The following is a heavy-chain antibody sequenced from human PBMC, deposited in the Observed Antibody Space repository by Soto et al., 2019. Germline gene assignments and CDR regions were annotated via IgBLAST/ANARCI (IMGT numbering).Heavy chain of an antibody. CDR1: GGSISSGGYY. V-gene: IGHV4-31*03. CDR2: IYYSGST. Sequence: SETLSLTCTVSGGSISSGGYYWSWIRQHPGKGLEWIGYIYYSGSTYYNPSLKSRVTISVDTSKNQFSLKLSSVTAADTAVYYCARDPGGYCSGGSCINWIDPWGQATLVTVSS. J-gene: IGHJ5*02. CDR3: ARDPGGYCSGGSCINWIDP. D-gene: IGHD2-15*01.